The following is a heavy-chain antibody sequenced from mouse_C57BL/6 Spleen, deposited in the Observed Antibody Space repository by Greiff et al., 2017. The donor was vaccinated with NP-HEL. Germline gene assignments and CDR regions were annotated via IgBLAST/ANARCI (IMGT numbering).Heavy chain of an antibody. V-gene: IGHV1-59*01. CDR3: ARAYYGNYYFAY. CDR1: GYTFTSYW. J-gene: IGHJ3*01. CDR2: IDPSDSYT. Sequence: VQLQQPGAELVRPGTSVKLSCKASGYTFTSYWMHWVKQRPGQGLEWIGVIDPSDSYTNYNQKFKGKATLTVDTSSSTAYMQLSILTSEAAAVYFCARAYYGNYYFAYWGQGTLVTVSA. D-gene: IGHD2-10*01.